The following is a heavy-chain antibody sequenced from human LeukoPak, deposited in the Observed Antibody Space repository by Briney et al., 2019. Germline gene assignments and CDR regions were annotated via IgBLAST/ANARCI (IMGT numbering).Heavy chain of an antibody. CDR2: INHSGST. V-gene: IGHV4-34*01. J-gene: IGHJ4*02. CDR1: GGSFSGYY. D-gene: IGHD1-14*01. Sequence: SETLSLTCAVYGGSFSGYYWSWIRQPPGKGLEWIGEINHSGSTNYNPSLKSRVTISVDTSKNQFSLKLSSVTAADTAVYYCARGSIPGFDYWGQGTLSPSPQ. CDR3: ARGSIPGFDY.